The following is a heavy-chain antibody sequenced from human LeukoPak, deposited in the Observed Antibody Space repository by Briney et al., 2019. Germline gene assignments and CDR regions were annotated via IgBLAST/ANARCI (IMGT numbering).Heavy chain of an antibody. CDR1: GGSISSYY. CDR2: IYYSGST. V-gene: IGHV4-59*01. Sequence: SETLSLTCTVSGGSISSYYWSWIRQPPGEGLEGIGYIYYSGSTNYNPSLKSRVTISVDTSKTQFSLELSSVTAADTAVYYCARIGHEDYYFDYWGQGTLVTVSS. J-gene: IGHJ4*02. CDR3: ARIGHEDYYFDY.